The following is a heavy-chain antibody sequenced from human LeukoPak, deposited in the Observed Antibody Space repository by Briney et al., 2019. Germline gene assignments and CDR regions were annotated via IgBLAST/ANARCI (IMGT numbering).Heavy chain of an antibody. D-gene: IGHD1-26*01. CDR1: GYTFTGYY. CDR3: ARDSGSYLARDAFDI. J-gene: IGHJ3*02. V-gene: IGHV1-2*02. CDR2: INPNSGGT. Sequence: ASVKVSCKASGYTFTGYYMHWVRQAPGQGLEWMGWINPNSGGTNYAQKFQGRVTMTRDTSISTAYMELSRLRSDDTAVCYCARDSGSYLARDAFDIWGQGTMVTVSS.